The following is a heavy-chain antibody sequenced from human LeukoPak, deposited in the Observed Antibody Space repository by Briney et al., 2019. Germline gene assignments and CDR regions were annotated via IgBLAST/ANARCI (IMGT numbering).Heavy chain of an antibody. CDR1: DHTFDSYG. Sequence: GASVKVSCKASDHTFDSYGITWVRQAPGQRLEWLGWISADNGATDFGQKVQGRVTLTTDTSTNTAYMELRSLRSDDTAVYYCVTPLPHYCSGTNCPLRYWGQGTLVTVSS. D-gene: IGHD2-2*01. J-gene: IGHJ4*02. V-gene: IGHV1-18*01. CDR3: VTPLPHYCSGTNCPLRY. CDR2: ISADNGAT.